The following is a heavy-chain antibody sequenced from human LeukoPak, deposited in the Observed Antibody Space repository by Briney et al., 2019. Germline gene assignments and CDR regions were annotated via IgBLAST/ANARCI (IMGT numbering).Heavy chain of an antibody. CDR3: ARGVVPAAIGGFYYYMDV. J-gene: IGHJ6*03. V-gene: IGHV1-2*02. CDR2: INPNSGGT. D-gene: IGHD2-2*01. CDR1: GYTFTGYY. Sequence: ASVKVPCKASGYTFTGYYMHWVRQAPGQGLEWMGWINPNSGGTNYAQKFQGRVTMTRDTSISTAYMELSRLRSDDTAVYYCARGVVPAAIGGFYYYMDVWGKGTTVTVSS.